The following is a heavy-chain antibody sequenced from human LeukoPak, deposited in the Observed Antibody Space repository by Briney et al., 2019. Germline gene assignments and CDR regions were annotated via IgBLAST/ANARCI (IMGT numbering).Heavy chain of an antibody. V-gene: IGHV3-43*02. D-gene: IGHD3-10*01. Sequence: PGGSLRLSCAASGFSFDDNAMYWVRQAPGKGLEWVSLISGDGATTYYADSVKGRFTISRDNSKNSLYLQMNSLRNEDTALYYCAKNMVRGVISWSFQHWGQGTLVTVSS. J-gene: IGHJ1*01. CDR3: AKNMVRGVISWSFQH. CDR2: ISGDGATT. CDR1: GFSFDDNA.